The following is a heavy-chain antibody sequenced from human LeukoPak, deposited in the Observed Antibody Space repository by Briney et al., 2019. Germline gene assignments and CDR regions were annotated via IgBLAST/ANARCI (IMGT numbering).Heavy chain of an antibody. V-gene: IGHV3-30*04. Sequence: GRSLRLSCAASGFTFSSYAMHWVRQAPGKGLEWVAVISYDGSNKYYADSVKGRFTISRDNSKNTLCLQMNSLRAEDTAVYYCASILPRAVAGTSPFDYWGQGTLVTVSS. CDR3: ASILPRAVAGTSPFDY. D-gene: IGHD6-19*01. CDR2: ISYDGSNK. J-gene: IGHJ4*02. CDR1: GFTFSSYA.